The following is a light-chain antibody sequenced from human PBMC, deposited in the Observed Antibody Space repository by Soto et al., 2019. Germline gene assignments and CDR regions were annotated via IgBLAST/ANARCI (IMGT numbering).Light chain of an antibody. CDR1: QSVSSN. Sequence: IVVTQTPTTLTVSPRVTPTLSCRASQSVSSNLVWYQEKPGQAPRLLIYDASNRATGIPARFSGSGSGTDFTLTISSLEPEDFAVYYCQQRSFPLTFGGGTKVDIK. V-gene: IGKV3-11*01. CDR2: DAS. J-gene: IGKJ4*01. CDR3: QQRSFPLT.